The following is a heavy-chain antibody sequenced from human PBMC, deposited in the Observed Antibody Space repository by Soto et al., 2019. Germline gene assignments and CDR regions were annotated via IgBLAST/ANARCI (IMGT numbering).Heavy chain of an antibody. CDR3: ATVSRDYYYYSYMDV. V-gene: IGHV1-18*01. J-gene: IGHJ6*03. Sequence: GASVKVSCKASGYTFTSYGISWVRQAPGQGLEWMGWISAYNGNTNYAQKLQGRVTMTTDTSTSTAYMELRSLRSDDTAVYYCATVSRDYYYYSYMDVWGKGTTVTVS. CDR2: ISAYNGNT. CDR1: GYTFTSYG.